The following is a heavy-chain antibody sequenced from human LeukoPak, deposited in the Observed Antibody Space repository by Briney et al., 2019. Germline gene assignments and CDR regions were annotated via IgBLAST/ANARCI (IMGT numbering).Heavy chain of an antibody. CDR3: ARDSSDYDFWSGYYYYYGMDV. J-gene: IGHJ6*02. Sequence: GGSLRLPCAASGFTFSSYWMHWVRQAPGKGLVWVSRINSDGSSTSYADSVKGRFTISRDNAKNTLYLQMKSLRAEDTAVYYCARDSSDYDFWSGYYYYYGMDVWGQGTTVTVSS. D-gene: IGHD3-3*01. CDR2: INSDGSST. V-gene: IGHV3-74*01. CDR1: GFTFSSYW.